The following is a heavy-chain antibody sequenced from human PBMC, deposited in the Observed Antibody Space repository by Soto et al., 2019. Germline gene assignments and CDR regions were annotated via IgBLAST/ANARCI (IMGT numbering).Heavy chain of an antibody. CDR2: SHSSGSS. D-gene: IGHD2-2*02. Sequence: QLQLQESGPGLVKPSETVSLTCAVSGASVSSTSYYWAWIRQPPGRGLEWVGTSHSSGSSYYNPSLQSRVTISLDKSKNQFSLRLTSVTAPDTAVYFCARHDDLYTSFDYWGQGTLLSVSS. J-gene: IGHJ4*02. V-gene: IGHV4-39*01. CDR1: GASVSSTSYY. CDR3: ARHDDLYTSFDY.